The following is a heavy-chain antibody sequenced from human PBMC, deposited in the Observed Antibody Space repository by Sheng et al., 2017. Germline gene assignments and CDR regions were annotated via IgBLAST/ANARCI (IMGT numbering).Heavy chain of an antibody. CDR3: ARGRGIAARPLDV. Sequence: QVQLQQWGAGLLKPSETLSLTCAVYGGSFSGYYWSWIRQPPGKGLEWIGEINHSGSTNYNPSLKSRVTISVDTSKNQFSLKLSSVTAADTAVYYCARGRGIAARPLDVWGKGTTVTVSS. J-gene: IGHJ6*04. CDR1: GGSFSGYY. D-gene: IGHD6-6*01. CDR2: INHSGST. V-gene: IGHV4-34*01.